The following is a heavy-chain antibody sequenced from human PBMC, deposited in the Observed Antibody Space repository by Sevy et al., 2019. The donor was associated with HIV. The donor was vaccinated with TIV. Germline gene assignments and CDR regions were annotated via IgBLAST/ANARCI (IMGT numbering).Heavy chain of an antibody. Sequence: GGSLRLSCAASGFNISSNYLSWVRQAPGKGLEWVSAISGSGGSTYYAYSVKGRFTISRDNSKNTLYLQMNSLRAEDTAVYYCATGNYYDILTGYYKSGYFDYWGQGTLVTVSS. CDR3: ATGNYYDILTGYYKSGYFDY. CDR2: ISGSGGST. V-gene: IGHV3-23*01. CDR1: GFNISSNY. J-gene: IGHJ4*02. D-gene: IGHD3-9*01.